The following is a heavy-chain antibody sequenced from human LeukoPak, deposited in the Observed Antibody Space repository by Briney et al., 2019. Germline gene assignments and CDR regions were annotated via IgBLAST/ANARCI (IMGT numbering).Heavy chain of an antibody. V-gene: IGHV3-53*01. J-gene: IGHJ4*02. CDR2: IYSGGNT. CDR3: AREMIQLPGYFDY. Sequence: GGSLRLSCAASGLTVSSNYMSWVRQAPGKGLEGVSVIYSGGNTFYADSVKGRFTISRDNSKNTLYLQMNRLRAEDTAVYYCAREMIQLPGYFDYWGQGTLVTVSS. CDR1: GLTVSSNY. D-gene: IGHD5-18*01.